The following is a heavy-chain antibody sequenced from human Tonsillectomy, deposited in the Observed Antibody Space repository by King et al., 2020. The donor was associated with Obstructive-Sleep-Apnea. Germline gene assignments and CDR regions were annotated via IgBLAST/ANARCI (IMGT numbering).Heavy chain of an antibody. CDR1: GGSISSDY. V-gene: IGHV4-59*08. CDR3: ARQERLWSFRFDY. Sequence: VQLQESGPGLVKPSETLSLICTVSGGSISSDYWSWIRQPPGKGLEWIGYLHYSGSTNYNPSLKSRVTISVDTSKKQFALKLSSVTAADPAVYYCARQERLWSFRFDYWGQGTLVIVSS. J-gene: IGHJ4*02. D-gene: IGHD4/OR15-4a*01. CDR2: LHYSGST.